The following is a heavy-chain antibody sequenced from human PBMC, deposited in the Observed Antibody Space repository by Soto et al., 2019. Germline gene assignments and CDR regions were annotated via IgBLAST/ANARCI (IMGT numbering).Heavy chain of an antibody. CDR1: GFTFSSYP. J-gene: IGHJ5*02. Sequence: GGSLRLSCEASGFTFSSYPMHWVRQAPGKGLEWVTVISYDGGNQYYADSGKGRLTISRVNSKDTLYLQMHSLRSDDTAVYFLAGGPSTQTKFINPRGKEPLGTVSS. CDR3: AGGPSTQTKFINP. D-gene: IGHD1-7*01. CDR2: ISYDGGNQ. V-gene: IGHV3-30-3*01.